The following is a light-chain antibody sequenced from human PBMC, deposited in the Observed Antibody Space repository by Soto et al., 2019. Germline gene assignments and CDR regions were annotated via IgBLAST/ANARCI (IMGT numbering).Light chain of an antibody. J-gene: IGLJ2*01. CDR2: DVS. V-gene: IGLV2-11*01. CDR1: SSDVGAYNY. Sequence: QSALAQPRSVSGSPGQSVTISCTGTSSDVGAYNYVSWYQQHPGKAPKLLIFDVSKRPSGVPDRFSASKSGNTASLTISGLQAEDEADYYCCSYAGSYTVVFGGGTKLTVL. CDR3: CSYAGSYTVV.